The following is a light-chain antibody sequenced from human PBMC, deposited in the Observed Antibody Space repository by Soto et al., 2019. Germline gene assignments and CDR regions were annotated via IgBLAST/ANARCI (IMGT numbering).Light chain of an antibody. V-gene: IGLV2-14*01. Sequence: QSALTQPASVSGSPGQSITISCIGTSSDVGAYNYVSWYQQHPGKAPKLMVYEVSNRPSGVSNRFSGSKSGNTASLTISGLQTEDEADYYCSSYTSSSTVVFGGGTKLTVL. J-gene: IGLJ2*01. CDR2: EVS. CDR1: SSDVGAYNY. CDR3: SSYTSSSTVV.